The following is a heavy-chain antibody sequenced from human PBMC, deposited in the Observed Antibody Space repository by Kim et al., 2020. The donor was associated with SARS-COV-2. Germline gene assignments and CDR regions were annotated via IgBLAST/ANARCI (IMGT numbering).Heavy chain of an antibody. J-gene: IGHJ2*01. D-gene: IGHD3-9*01. Sequence: SETLSLTCAVYGGSFSGYYWSWIRQPPGKGLEWIGEINHSGSTNYNPSLKSRVTISVDTSKNQFSLKLSSVTAADTAVYYCARVVLRYFDWKPRSGFDLWGRGTLVTVSS. CDR2: INHSGST. V-gene: IGHV4-34*01. CDR1: GGSFSGYY. CDR3: ARVVLRYFDWKPRSGFDL.